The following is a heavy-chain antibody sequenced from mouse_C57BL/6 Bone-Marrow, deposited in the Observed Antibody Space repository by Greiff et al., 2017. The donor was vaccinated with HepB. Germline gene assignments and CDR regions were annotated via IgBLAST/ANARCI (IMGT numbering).Heavy chain of an antibody. D-gene: IGHD4-1*01. Sequence: EVKLVESGGGLVKPGGSLKLSCAASGFTFSSYAMSWVRQTPEKRLEWVATISDGGSYTYYPDNVKGRFTISRDNAKNNLYLQMSHLKSEDTAMYYCARELGRHFAYWGQGTLVTVSA. CDR1: GFTFSSYA. V-gene: IGHV5-4*03. CDR3: ARELGRHFAY. J-gene: IGHJ3*01. CDR2: ISDGGSYT.